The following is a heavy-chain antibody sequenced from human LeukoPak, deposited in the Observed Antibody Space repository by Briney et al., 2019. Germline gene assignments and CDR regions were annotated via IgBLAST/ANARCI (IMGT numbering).Heavy chain of an antibody. CDR1: GLTVSNNY. D-gene: IGHD1-26*01. Sequence: TGGSLRLSCAVSGLTVSNNYMSWVRQAPGKGLEWVSVIYSGGSTYYADSVKGRFTISRDNSKNTVYLQMNSLRDEDTAVYYCARNVGYWGQGTLVTVSS. CDR3: ARNVGY. J-gene: IGHJ4*02. V-gene: IGHV3-53*01. CDR2: IYSGGST.